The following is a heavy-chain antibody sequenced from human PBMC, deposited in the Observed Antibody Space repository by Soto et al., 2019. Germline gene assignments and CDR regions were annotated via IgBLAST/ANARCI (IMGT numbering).Heavy chain of an antibody. CDR1: GGSTSSDNY. V-gene: IGHV4-30-4*01. D-gene: IGHD3-16*01. J-gene: IGHJ4*02. CDR3: AREGGESSDGLYYFDS. Sequence: SETLSLTXTVSGGSTSSDNYWSWIRQPQGKGLEWIGHIYYSGNTDYNPSLKSRIAISIDTSKNQFSLKLSSVTAADTAVYFRAREGGESSDGLYYFDSWGQGSLVTVSS. CDR2: IYYSGNT.